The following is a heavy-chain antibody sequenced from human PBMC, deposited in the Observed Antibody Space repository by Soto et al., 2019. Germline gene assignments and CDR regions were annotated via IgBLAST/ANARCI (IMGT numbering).Heavy chain of an antibody. V-gene: IGHV4-34*01. CDR3: ASLGDYGDFDY. CDR2: INHSGST. Sequence: SETLSLTCAVYGGSFSGYYWSWIRQPPGKGLEWIGEINHSGSTNYNPSLKSRVTISVDTPKNQFSLKLSSVTAADTAVYYCASLGDYGDFDYWGQGTLVTVSS. D-gene: IGHD3-16*01. CDR1: GGSFSGYY. J-gene: IGHJ4*02.